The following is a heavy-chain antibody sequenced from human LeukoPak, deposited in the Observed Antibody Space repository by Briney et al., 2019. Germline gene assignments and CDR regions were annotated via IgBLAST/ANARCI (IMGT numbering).Heavy chain of an antibody. CDR3: ARGFCTNGVCYLFDY. J-gene: IGHJ4*02. CDR1: GFIFDDYG. Sequence: PGGSLRLSCAASGFIFDDYGMSWVRQAPGKGLEWVSGINWNGGSTGYADSVKGRFTISRDNAKNSLYLQMNSLRAEDTALYYCARGFCTNGVCYLFDYWGQGTLVTVSS. D-gene: IGHD2-8*01. V-gene: IGHV3-20*04. CDR2: INWNGGST.